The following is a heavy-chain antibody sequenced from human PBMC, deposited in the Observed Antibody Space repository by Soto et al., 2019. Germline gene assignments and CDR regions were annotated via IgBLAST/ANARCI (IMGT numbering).Heavy chain of an antibody. CDR3: ARDSHRVIIRYYYYGMDV. J-gene: IGHJ6*02. Sequence: ASVKVSCKASGYTFTSYGISWVRQAPGQGLEWMGWISAYNGNTNYAQELQGRVTMTTDTSTSTAYMELRSLRSDDTAVYYCARDSHRVIIRYYYYGMDVWGQGTTVTVSS. CDR2: ISAYNGNT. V-gene: IGHV1-18*01. D-gene: IGHD3-10*01. CDR1: GYTFTSYG.